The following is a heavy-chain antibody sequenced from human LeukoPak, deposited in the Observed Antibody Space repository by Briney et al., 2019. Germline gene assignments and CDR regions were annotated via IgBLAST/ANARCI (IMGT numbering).Heavy chain of an antibody. J-gene: IGHJ4*02. CDR3: ARSNQADDY. D-gene: IGHD1-14*01. CDR2: INPGGSSI. Sequence: GRSLRLSCAASGFTFSSYWMHWVRQVPGKGLVWVARINPGGSSITYADSVEGRSTISRDNAKNTLYLQMDSLRAEDTGVYYCARSNQADDYWVQGTLVTVSS. V-gene: IGHV3-74*01. CDR1: GFTFSSYW.